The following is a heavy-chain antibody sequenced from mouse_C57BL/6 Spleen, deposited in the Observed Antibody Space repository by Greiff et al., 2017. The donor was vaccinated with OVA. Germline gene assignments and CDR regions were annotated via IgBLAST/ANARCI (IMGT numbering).Heavy chain of an antibody. CDR2: IHPNSGST. CDR1: GYTFTSYW. J-gene: IGHJ2*01. V-gene: IGHV1-64*01. CDR3: ASTVVATDGY. Sequence: QVQLQQSGAELVKSGASVKLSCKASGYTFTSYWMHWVKQRPGQGLEWIGMIHPNSGSTNYNEKFKSKATLTVDKSSSTAYMHLSSPTSEDSAVYYCASTVVATDGYWGQGTTLTVSS. D-gene: IGHD1-1*01.